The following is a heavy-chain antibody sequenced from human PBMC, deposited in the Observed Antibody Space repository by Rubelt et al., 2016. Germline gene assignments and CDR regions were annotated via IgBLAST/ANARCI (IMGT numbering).Heavy chain of an antibody. CDR3: TKNKYYFDY. CDR1: GFTVSFNY. CDR2: PYSGGGT. Sequence: EVQLVESGGGLVQPGGSLSLSCTASGFTVSFNYMSWVRQAPGKGLEWVSTPYSGGGTYYADSLQGRFTISRDNSKNTSYLQMNSLSAEDTALDYCTKNKYYFDYWGQGTLVTVSS. J-gene: IGHJ4*02. V-gene: IGHV3-66*01.